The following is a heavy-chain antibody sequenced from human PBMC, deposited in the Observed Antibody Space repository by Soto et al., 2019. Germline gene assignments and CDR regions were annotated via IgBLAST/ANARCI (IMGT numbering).Heavy chain of an antibody. J-gene: IGHJ4*02. CDR1: GYRFTNYW. Sequence: PGESLKISCEGSGYRFTNYWIGWVRQMPGKGLEWMGIIYPGDSETRHSPSFEGRVTISVDTSINTAYVQWSSLQASDTAIYYCARRVGTWPFHFDYWGQGTLVTVSS. CDR2: IYPGDSET. CDR3: ARRVGTWPFHFDY. V-gene: IGHV5-51*01.